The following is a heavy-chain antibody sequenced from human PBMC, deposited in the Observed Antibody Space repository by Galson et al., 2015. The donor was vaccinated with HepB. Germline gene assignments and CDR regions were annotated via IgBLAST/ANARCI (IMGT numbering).Heavy chain of an antibody. CDR2: MNPNSGNT. V-gene: IGHV1-8*01. CDR1: GYTFTSYD. J-gene: IGHJ6*02. Sequence: SVKVSCKASGYTFTSYDINWVRQATGQGLEWMGWMNPNSGNTGYAQKFQGRVTMTRNTSISTAYMELSSLRSEDTAVYYCARGLVPAAIPGYYYYYGMDVWGQGTTVTVSS. D-gene: IGHD2-2*02. CDR3: ARGLVPAAIPGYYYYYGMDV.